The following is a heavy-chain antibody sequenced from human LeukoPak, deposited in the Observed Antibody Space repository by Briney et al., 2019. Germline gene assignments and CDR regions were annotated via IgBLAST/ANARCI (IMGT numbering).Heavy chain of an antibody. CDR1: GYSFTSYW. CDR2: IYPGDSDT. CDR3: ARFLYYSSGGFDY. Sequence: GESLKISCKGPGYSFTSYWIGWVRQMPGKGLEWMGIIYPGDSDTRYSPSFQGQVTISADKSISTAYLQWSSLKASDTAMYYCARFLYYSSGGFDYWGQGTLVTVSS. J-gene: IGHJ4*02. V-gene: IGHV5-51*01. D-gene: IGHD6-19*01.